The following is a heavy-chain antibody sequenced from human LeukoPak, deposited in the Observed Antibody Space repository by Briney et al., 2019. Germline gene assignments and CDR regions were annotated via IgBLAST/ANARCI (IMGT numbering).Heavy chain of an antibody. CDR3: VREQNSGYYDSSGYYQTPSLFDY. D-gene: IGHD3-22*01. Sequence: PSETLSLTCTVSGGSISSSSYYWSWIRQPPGKGLEWIGYIYYSGSTNYNPSLKSRVTISVDTSKNQFSLKLSSVTAADTAVYYCVREQNSGYYDSSGYYQTPSLFDYWGQGTLVTVSS. CDR2: IYYSGST. J-gene: IGHJ4*02. V-gene: IGHV4-61*01. CDR1: GGSISSSSYY.